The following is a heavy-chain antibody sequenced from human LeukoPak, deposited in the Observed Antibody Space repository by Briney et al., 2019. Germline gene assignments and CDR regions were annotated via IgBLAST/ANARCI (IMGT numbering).Heavy chain of an antibody. CDR2: IIPIFGTA. J-gene: IGHJ4*01. V-gene: IGHV1-69*13. CDR1: GGPFSSYA. D-gene: IGHD3-3*01. Sequence: SVKVSCKASGGPFSSYAISWLRQAPGQGLEWMGGIIPIFGTANYAQKFQGRVTITADESTSTAYMELSSLRSEATPLYSCAKTQYYDFWRVPASYFDNSGHRTQVTVSS. CDR3: AKTQYYDFWRVPASYFDN.